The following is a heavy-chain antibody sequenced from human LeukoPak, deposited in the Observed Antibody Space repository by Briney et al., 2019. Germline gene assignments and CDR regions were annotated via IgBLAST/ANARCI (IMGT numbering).Heavy chain of an antibody. CDR1: GFTFSAFA. CDR3: ATYRQVLLPFES. CDR2: IFPSGGEI. J-gene: IGHJ4*02. D-gene: IGHD2-8*02. Sequence: GGSLRLSCAASGFTFSAFAMVWVRQPPGKGLKWVSSIFPSGGEIHYADSVRGRFTISRDNSKSTLSLQMNSLRAEDTAIYYCATYRQVLLPFESWGQGTLVTVSS. V-gene: IGHV3-23*01.